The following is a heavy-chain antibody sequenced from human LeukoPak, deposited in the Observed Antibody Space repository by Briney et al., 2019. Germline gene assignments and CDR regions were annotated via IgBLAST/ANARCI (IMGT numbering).Heavy chain of an antibody. D-gene: IGHD4-23*01. Sequence: GGSLRLSCAASGFSFSSYGMHWVRQAPGKGLEWVAVISYDGSNQNYADSVKGRFTFFRDNSRNTLYLQMNSLRPDDSAVYYCGRGAGNYFFDYWGQGALVTVSS. CDR2: ISYDGSNQ. CDR1: GFSFSSYG. CDR3: GRGAGNYFFDY. J-gene: IGHJ4*02. V-gene: IGHV3-30*03.